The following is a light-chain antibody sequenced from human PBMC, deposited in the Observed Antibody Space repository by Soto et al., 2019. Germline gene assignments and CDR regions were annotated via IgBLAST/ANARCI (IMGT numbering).Light chain of an antibody. CDR1: KTISYPPINKTY. J-gene: IGKJ4*01. V-gene: IGKV4-1*01. Sequence: DIVMTQSPDSLAVSLGERATISCNSSKTISYPPINKTYLAWYQQRPGQPPKLLIYWASTWGSGVPDRLSGSGFGTDFALTISSLQTEDVAVYYCQQYFSYPLTFGGGTKVDIK. CDR3: QQYFSYPLT. CDR2: WAS.